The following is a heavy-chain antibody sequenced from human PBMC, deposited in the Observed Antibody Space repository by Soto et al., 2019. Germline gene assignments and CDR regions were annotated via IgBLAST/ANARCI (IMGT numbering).Heavy chain of an antibody. Sequence: SETLSLTCTVSGGSVSSNNYYWGWIRQPPGKGLEWIGYIYYTGSTNFNPSLKSRVTISLDTSKNQFSLKLSSATAADTAVYFCARDFAYFDSWGQGTLVTVSS. CDR1: GGSVSSNNYY. J-gene: IGHJ4*02. CDR2: IYYTGST. D-gene: IGHD3-3*01. CDR3: ARDFAYFDS. V-gene: IGHV4-61*01.